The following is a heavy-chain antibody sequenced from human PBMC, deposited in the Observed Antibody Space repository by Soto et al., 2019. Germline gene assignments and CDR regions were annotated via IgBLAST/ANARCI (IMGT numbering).Heavy chain of an antibody. J-gene: IGHJ4*02. CDR1: GGSISSYY. CDR2: IYYSGST. Sequence: PSETLSLTCTVSGGSISSYYWSWIRQPPGKGLEWIGYIYYSGSTNYNPSLKSRVTISVDTSKNQFSLKLSSVTAADTAVYYCGRFNGRKGGRGTLFPVP. D-gene: IGHD2-8*01. V-gene: IGHV4-59*01. CDR3: GRFNGRK.